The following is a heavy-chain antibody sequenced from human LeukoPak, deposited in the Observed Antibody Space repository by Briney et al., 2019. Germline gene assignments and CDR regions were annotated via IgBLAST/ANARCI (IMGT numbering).Heavy chain of an antibody. CDR2: IIPIFGTA. D-gene: IGHD6-13*01. Sequence: SVKVSCKASGGTFSSYAISWVRQAPGQGLEWMGGIIPIFGTANYAQKFQGRVTITTDESTSTAYMELRSLRSDDTAVYYCARDYSSSWYGTLDYWGQGTLVTVSS. CDR1: GGTFSSYA. V-gene: IGHV1-69*05. J-gene: IGHJ4*02. CDR3: ARDYSSSWYGTLDY.